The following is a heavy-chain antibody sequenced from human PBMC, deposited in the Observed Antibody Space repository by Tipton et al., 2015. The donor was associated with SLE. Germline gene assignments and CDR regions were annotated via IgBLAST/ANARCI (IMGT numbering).Heavy chain of an antibody. CDR2: IYTNENT. CDR3: AREFLNPVTTVHYYFDL. J-gene: IGHJ2*01. D-gene: IGHD4-11*01. Sequence: LRLSCNVSGASVSSYYWSWIRQPAGGGLEWIGRIYTNENTNYNPSLKSRVTMSVDTSKNHFSLKLISVTAADTAVYYCAREFLNPVTTVHYYFDLWGRGTLVTVSS. V-gene: IGHV4-4*07. CDR1: GASVSSYY.